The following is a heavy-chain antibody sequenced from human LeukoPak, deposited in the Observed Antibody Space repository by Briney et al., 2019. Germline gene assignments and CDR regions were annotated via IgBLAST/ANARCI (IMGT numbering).Heavy chain of an antibody. J-gene: IGHJ6*02. Sequence: ASVQVSCKASGGTFSSYAISWVRQAPGQGLEWMGRIIPILGIANYAQKFQGRVTITADKSTSTAYMELSSLRSEDTAVYYCARARRWRSGSYYGMDVWGQGTTVTVSS. D-gene: IGHD1-26*01. CDR1: GGTFSSYA. CDR2: IIPILGIA. CDR3: ARARRWRSGSYYGMDV. V-gene: IGHV1-69*04.